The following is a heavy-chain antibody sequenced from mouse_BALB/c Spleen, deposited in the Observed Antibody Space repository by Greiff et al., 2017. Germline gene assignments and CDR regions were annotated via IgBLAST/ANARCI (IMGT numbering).Heavy chain of an antibody. J-gene: IGHJ2*01. CDR3: AREGNWDD. CDR1: GFTFSDYY. Sequence: EVQGVESGGGLVKPGGSLKLSCAASGFTFSDYYMYWVRQTPEKRLEWVATISDGGSYTYYPDSVKGRFTISRDNAKNNLYLQMSSLKSEDTAMYYCAREGNWDDWGQGTTLTVSS. CDR2: ISDGGSYT. V-gene: IGHV5-4*02. D-gene: IGHD4-1*01.